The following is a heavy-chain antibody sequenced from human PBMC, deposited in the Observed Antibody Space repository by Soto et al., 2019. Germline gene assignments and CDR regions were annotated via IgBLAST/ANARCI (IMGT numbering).Heavy chain of an antibody. D-gene: IGHD3-22*01. V-gene: IGHV3-33*01. Sequence: QVQLVESGGGVVQPGRSLRLSCAASGFTFSSCGMHWVRQAPGKGLEWVAVIWYDGSNKYYADSVKGGFTISRDNSKNTLYLQMNSLRAEDTAVYYCARDLGTGYRTYDSSGYLDYWGQGTLVTVSS. CDR3: ARDLGTGYRTYDSSGYLDY. J-gene: IGHJ4*02. CDR1: GFTFSSCG. CDR2: IWYDGSNK.